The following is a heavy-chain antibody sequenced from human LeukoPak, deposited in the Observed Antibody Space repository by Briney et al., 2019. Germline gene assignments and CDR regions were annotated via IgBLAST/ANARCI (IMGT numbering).Heavy chain of an antibody. J-gene: IGHJ4*02. CDR1: GYTFTSYG. CDR3: ARDLKWELLPDY. V-gene: IGHV1-18*01. Sequence: ASVTVSCKGSGYTFTSYGISWVRQAPGQGLEWKGWISAYNGNTNYAQKLQGRVTMTTDTSTSTAYMELRSLRSDDTAVYYCARDLKWELLPDYWGQGTLVTVSS. CDR2: ISAYNGNT. D-gene: IGHD1-26*01.